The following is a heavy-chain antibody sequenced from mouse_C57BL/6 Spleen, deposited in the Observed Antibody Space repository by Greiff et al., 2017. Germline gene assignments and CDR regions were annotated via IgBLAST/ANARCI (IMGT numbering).Heavy chain of an antibody. V-gene: IGHV6-3*01. CDR3: TANGDAMDY. Sequence: EVKLVESGGGLVQPGGSMKLSCVASGFSFSNYWMNWVRQSPEKGLEWVAQIRLKSDNYATHYAESVTGRFTISRDESKSSVYLQMNNLRAEDTGIYYCTANGDAMDYWGQGTSVTVSS. CDR2: IRLKSDNYAT. CDR1: GFSFSNYW. D-gene: IGHD4-1*01. J-gene: IGHJ4*01.